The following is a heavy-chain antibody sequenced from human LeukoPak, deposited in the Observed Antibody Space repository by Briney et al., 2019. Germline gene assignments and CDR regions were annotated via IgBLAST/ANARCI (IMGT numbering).Heavy chain of an antibody. D-gene: IGHD5-18*01. J-gene: IGHJ3*02. CDR2: TNQDGTEK. CDR1: GFTFSTYW. CDR3: ATDRGYSTFDI. Sequence: GGSLRLSCAASGFTFSTYWMSWVRQAPGKGLEWVANTNQDGTEKNYVDSAKGRFTISRDNAENSLYLQMNSLRAEDTAVYYCATDRGYSTFDIWGQGTMVTVSS. V-gene: IGHV3-7*05.